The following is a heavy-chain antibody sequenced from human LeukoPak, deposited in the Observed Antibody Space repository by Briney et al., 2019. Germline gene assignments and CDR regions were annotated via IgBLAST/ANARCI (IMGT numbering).Heavy chain of an antibody. D-gene: IGHD1-26*01. J-gene: IGHJ4*02. Sequence: QPGGSLRLSCATSGFTFSNYAMSWVRQAPGKGLEWVSAITGSGAVTFYADSVKGRFTISRDNSKNSLYLQMHSLRAGDTAVYYCAKLWIGSSPRYFDYWGRGALVTVSS. CDR1: GFTFSNYA. CDR3: AKLWIGSSPRYFDY. CDR2: ITGSGAVT. V-gene: IGHV3-23*01.